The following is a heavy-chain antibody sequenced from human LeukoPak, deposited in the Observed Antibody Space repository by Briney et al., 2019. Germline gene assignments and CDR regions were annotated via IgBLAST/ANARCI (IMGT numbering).Heavy chain of an antibody. J-gene: IGHJ3*02. CDR3: AGGDSGRYWAFDI. CDR1: GFTVTSTY. D-gene: IGHD1-26*01. Sequence: GGSPRLSCAASGFTVTSTYMTWVRQAPGKGLEWVSITYASGSTNSAESVKGRFTITRDDSKNTLSLQMNSLRPEDTAIYYCAGGDSGRYWAFDIWGQGTMVTVFS. CDR2: TYASGST. V-gene: IGHV3-66*01.